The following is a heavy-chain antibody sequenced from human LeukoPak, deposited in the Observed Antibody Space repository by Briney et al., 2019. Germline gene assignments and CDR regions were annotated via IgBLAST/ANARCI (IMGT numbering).Heavy chain of an antibody. J-gene: IGHJ4*02. V-gene: IGHV3-21*01. Sequence: TGGSLRLSCATSGFTFSTYWMNWVRQAPGKGLEWVSSISSSSSYIYYADSVKGRFTISRDNAKNSLYLQMNSLRAEDTAVYYCARDSAYYYDSSGFYWGQGTLVTVSS. D-gene: IGHD3-22*01. CDR3: ARDSAYYYDSSGFY. CDR1: GFTFSTYW. CDR2: ISSSSSYI.